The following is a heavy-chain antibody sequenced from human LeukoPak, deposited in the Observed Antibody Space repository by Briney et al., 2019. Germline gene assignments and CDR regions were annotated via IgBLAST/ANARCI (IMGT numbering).Heavy chain of an antibody. CDR3: AKDRPNYHESNGHYYRPNGDY. Sequence: GGSLRLSSAPCGFTFSIYAMSWVRQAPGKGLEWVSSITSNGAGTFYADSVNDRFTISRDNSKNTLCLQMSRLRAEDTAMYYCAKDRPNYHESNGHYYRPNGDYWGQGTLVTVSS. J-gene: IGHJ4*02. V-gene: IGHV3-23*01. CDR2: ITSNGAGT. CDR1: GFTFSIYA. D-gene: IGHD3-22*01.